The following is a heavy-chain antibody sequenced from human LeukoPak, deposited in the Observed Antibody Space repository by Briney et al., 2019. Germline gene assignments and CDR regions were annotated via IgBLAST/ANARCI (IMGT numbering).Heavy chain of an antibody. Sequence: ASVKVSCTASGGTFSSYAISWVRQAPGQGLEWMGGIIPIFGTANNAQKFQGRVTITADESTSTAYMELSSLRSEDTAVYYCARGPPNWGYDYWGPGTLVTVSS. D-gene: IGHD7-27*01. CDR2: IIPIFGTA. CDR3: ARGPPNWGYDY. CDR1: GGTFSSYA. V-gene: IGHV1-69*13. J-gene: IGHJ4*02.